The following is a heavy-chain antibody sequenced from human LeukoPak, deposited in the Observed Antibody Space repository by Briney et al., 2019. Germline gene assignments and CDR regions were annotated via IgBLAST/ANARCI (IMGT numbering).Heavy chain of an antibody. CDR2: IIPIFGTA. D-gene: IGHD1-26*01. Sequence: SVKVSCKASGYTFISYGISWVRQAPGQGLEWMGGIIPIFGTANYAQKFQGRVTITADKSTSTAYMELSSLRSEDTAVYYCARGTVGAAYDYWGQGTLVTVSS. J-gene: IGHJ4*02. CDR3: ARGTVGAAYDY. V-gene: IGHV1-69*06. CDR1: GYTFISYG.